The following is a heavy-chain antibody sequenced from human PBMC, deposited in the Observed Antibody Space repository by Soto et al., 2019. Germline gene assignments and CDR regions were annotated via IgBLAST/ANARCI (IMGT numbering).Heavy chain of an antibody. J-gene: IGHJ4*02. CDR3: ARTLYYYDSSGYSGGDY. CDR2: IIPILGIT. CDR1: AGTSSSYT. V-gene: IGHV1-69*02. D-gene: IGHD3-22*01. Sequence: QVHLVQSGAEVKKPGSSVKVSCKASAGTSSSYTFSWVRQAPGQGLEWMGRIIPILGITKYAQKFQGRVTITADKSTRTAYMELNSLTSEDTAVYYCARTLYYYDSSGYSGGDYWGQGTLVTVSS.